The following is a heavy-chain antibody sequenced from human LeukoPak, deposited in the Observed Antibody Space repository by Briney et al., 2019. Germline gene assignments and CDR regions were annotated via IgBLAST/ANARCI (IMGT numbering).Heavy chain of an antibody. CDR3: AKDLYGYCSGGSCSGRFDP. J-gene: IGHJ5*02. CDR1: GYTFTSYG. V-gene: IGHV1-18*01. Sequence: ASVKVSCKASGYTFTSYGISWVRQAPGQGLEWMGWISAYNGNTNYAQKLQGRVTMTTDKSTSTAYMALRSLRSDDTAVYYCAKDLYGYCSGGSCSGRFDPWGQGTLVTVSS. CDR2: ISAYNGNT. D-gene: IGHD2-15*01.